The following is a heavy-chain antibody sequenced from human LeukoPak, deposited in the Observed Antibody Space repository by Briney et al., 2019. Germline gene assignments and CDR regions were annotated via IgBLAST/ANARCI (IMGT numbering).Heavy chain of an antibody. D-gene: IGHD3-22*01. CDR2: IYYSGST. Sequence: SETLSLTCTVSGGSISSYYWSWIRQPPGKGLEWIGYIYYSGSTNYNPSLKSRVTISVDTSKNQFSLRLSSVTAADTAVYYCARISGYINNWFDPWGQGTLVTVSS. CDR1: GGSISSYY. V-gene: IGHV4-59*12. CDR3: ARISGYINNWFDP. J-gene: IGHJ5*02.